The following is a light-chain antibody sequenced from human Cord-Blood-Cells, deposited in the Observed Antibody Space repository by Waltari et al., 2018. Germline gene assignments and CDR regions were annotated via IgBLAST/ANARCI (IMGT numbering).Light chain of an antibody. CDR1: SSDVGGYNY. CDR3: CSYAGSYTWV. J-gene: IGLJ3*02. V-gene: IGLV2-11*01. CDR2: DVS. Sequence: QSALTQPRSVSGSPGQSVTISCTGTSSDVGGYNYVSWYQQHPGKAPKHMIYDVSKPPSGVPDRFSGSKSGNTASLTISGLQAEDEADYYCCSYAGSYTWVFGGGTKLTVL.